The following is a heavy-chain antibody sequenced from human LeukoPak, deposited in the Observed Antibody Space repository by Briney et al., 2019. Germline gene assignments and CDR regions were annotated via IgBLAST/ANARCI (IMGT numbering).Heavy chain of an antibody. Sequence: ASVEVSCKASGYTFTGYYMHWVRQAPGQGLEWMGWINPNSGGTNYAQKFQGWVTMTRDTSISTAYMELSRLRSDDTAVYYCARGGSGGTNSFNWFDPWGQGTPVTVSS. D-gene: IGHD2-15*01. CDR1: GYTFTGYY. V-gene: IGHV1-2*04. CDR2: INPNSGGT. CDR3: ARGGSGGTNSFNWFDP. J-gene: IGHJ5*02.